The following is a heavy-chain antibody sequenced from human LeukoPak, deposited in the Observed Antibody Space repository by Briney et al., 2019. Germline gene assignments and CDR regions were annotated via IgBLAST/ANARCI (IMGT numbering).Heavy chain of an antibody. D-gene: IGHD3-10*01. CDR3: AKGPPLLWFGELGENWFDP. Sequence: GGSLRLSCAASGFTFSNAWMSWVRQAPGKGLEWVGRIKTKTDGETPDYAAPVKGRFTISRDNSKNTLYLQMNSLRAEDTAVYYCAKGPPLLWFGELGENWFDPWGQGTLVTVSS. CDR2: IKTKTDGETP. J-gene: IGHJ5*02. CDR1: GFTFSNAW. V-gene: IGHV3-15*01.